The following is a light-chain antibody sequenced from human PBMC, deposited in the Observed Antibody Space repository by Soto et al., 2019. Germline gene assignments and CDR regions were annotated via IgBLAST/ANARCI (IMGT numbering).Light chain of an antibody. V-gene: IGLV3-21*02. J-gene: IGLJ1*01. Sequence: SYYLTQPPSVSVAPGQTARITCGGNNIGSKSVHWYQQKPGQAPVLVVYDDSDRPSKIPERFSGSSSGNTATLTISRVEAGDEAGYYCQVWDSSSDHYVFGTGTKVTVL. CDR3: QVWDSSSDHYV. CDR2: DDS. CDR1: NIGSKS.